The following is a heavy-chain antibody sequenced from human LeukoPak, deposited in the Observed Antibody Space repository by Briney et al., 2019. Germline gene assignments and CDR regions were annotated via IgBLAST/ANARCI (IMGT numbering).Heavy chain of an antibody. Sequence: PGESLQISCKGSGYSFTSYWLGWVRPMPGKGLEWMGIIYPGDSDTRYSPSFQGQVTISADKSISTAYLQWSSLKASDTAMYYCARALSSSSPFDYWGQGTLVTVSS. CDR2: IYPGDSDT. V-gene: IGHV5-51*01. J-gene: IGHJ4*02. CDR3: ARALSSSSPFDY. D-gene: IGHD6-6*01. CDR1: GYSFTSYW.